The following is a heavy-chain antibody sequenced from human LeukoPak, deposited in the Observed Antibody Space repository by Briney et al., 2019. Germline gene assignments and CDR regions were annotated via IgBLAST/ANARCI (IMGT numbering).Heavy chain of an antibody. CDR2: ISAYNGNT. CDR3: ARGVENPYYYDSSGYTFDY. Sequence: ASVKVSCKASGYTFTSYGISWVRQAPGQGLEWMGWISAYNGNTNYAQKLQGRVTMTTDTSTSTAYMELRSLRSDDTAVYYCARGVENPYYYDSSGYTFDYWGQGTLVTVSS. V-gene: IGHV1-18*01. CDR1: GYTFTSYG. D-gene: IGHD3-22*01. J-gene: IGHJ4*02.